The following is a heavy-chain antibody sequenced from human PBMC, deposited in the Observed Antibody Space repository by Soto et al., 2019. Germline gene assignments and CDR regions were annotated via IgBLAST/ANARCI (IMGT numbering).Heavy chain of an antibody. Sequence: QITLKESGPTLVKPTQTLTLTCTFSGFSLSTTGVGVGWFRQPPGKALEWLALIYWDDNKRHIPSLKSRLTIXXDXSXXHVGLTLPNMDPLDTATYYSAHSDSWNDAHSDFAIWGQGTMVTVSS. D-gene: IGHD1-20*01. CDR3: AHSDSWNDAHSDFAI. CDR2: IYWDDNK. J-gene: IGHJ3*02. CDR1: GFSLSTTGVG. V-gene: IGHV2-5*02.